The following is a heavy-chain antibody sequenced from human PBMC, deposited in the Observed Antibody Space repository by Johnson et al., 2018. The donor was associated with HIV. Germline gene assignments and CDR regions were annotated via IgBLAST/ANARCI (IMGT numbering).Heavy chain of an antibody. CDR2: ISYDGSNK. CDR1: GFTFSSYA. Sequence: QVQLVESGGGVVQPGRSLRLSCAASGFTFSSYAMHWVRQAPGKGLEWVAVISYDGSNKYYADSVKGRFTISRDNSKNTLYLQMNSLRAEDTAVYYCARLGPHDAFDLWGQGTMVTFSS. V-gene: IGHV3-30*04. J-gene: IGHJ3*01. D-gene: IGHD1-26*01. CDR3: ARLGPHDAFDL.